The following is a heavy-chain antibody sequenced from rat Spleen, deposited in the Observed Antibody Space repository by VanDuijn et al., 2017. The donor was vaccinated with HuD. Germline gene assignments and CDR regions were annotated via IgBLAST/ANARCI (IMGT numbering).Heavy chain of an antibody. J-gene: IGHJ2*01. CDR3: ATGYYGYPNPFIY. CDR1: GFSFSNYY. Sequence: EVQMVESGGGLVKPERSLKLSCAVSGFSFSNYYMAWVRQAPTKGLEWVASISPSGGTTYYLDSVRGRFTISRDNAETTLYLQMDSLKSDDTATYYCATGYYGYPNPFIYWGQGVMVTVSS. D-gene: IGHD1-7*01. CDR2: ISPSGGTT. V-gene: IGHV5-25*01.